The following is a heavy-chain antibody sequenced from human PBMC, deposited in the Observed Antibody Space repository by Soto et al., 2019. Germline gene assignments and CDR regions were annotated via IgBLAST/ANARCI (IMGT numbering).Heavy chain of an antibody. Sequence: QVQLVESGGGVVQPGRSLRLSCAASGFTFSSYAMHWVRQAPGKGLEWVAVISYDGSNKYYADSVKGRFTISRDNSKNTLYLQMNSLRAEDTAVYYCARGRYYDIVGAFDIWGQGTMVTVSS. CDR2: ISYDGSNK. CDR1: GFTFSSYA. V-gene: IGHV3-30-3*01. D-gene: IGHD3-22*01. CDR3: ARGRYYDIVGAFDI. J-gene: IGHJ3*02.